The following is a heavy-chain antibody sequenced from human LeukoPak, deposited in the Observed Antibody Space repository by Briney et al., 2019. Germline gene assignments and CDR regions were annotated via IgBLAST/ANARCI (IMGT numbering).Heavy chain of an antibody. CDR3: ARGVNYYDSSGYY. D-gene: IGHD3-22*01. CDR1: GGTFSSYA. CDR2: VIPILGIA. J-gene: IGHJ4*02. Sequence: SVKVSCKASGGTFSSYAISWVRQAPGQGLEWMGRVIPILGIANYAQKFQGRVTITADKSTSTAYMELSSLRSEDTAVYYCARGVNYYDSSGYYWGQGTLVTVSS. V-gene: IGHV1-69*04.